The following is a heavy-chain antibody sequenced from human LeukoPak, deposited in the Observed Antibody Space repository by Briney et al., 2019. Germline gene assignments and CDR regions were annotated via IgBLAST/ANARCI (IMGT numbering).Heavy chain of an antibody. J-gene: IGHJ6*02. CDR3: ARDTRTMTAVTRGQHYYYGLDV. V-gene: IGHV1-46*01. CDR1: GYTFTNYY. CDR2: INPSDGGT. Sequence: ASVKVSCKASGYTFTNYYLHWVRQAPGHGLEWMAIINPSDGGTYYEQKLQGRVTVTRDTSTSTVYMELSSLRSEDTAVSYCARDTRTMTAVTRGQHYYYGLDVWGQGTTVTVSS. D-gene: IGHD4-17*01.